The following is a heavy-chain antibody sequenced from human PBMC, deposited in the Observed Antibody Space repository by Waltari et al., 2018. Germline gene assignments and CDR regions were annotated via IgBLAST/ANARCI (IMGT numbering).Heavy chain of an antibody. J-gene: IGHJ4*02. V-gene: IGHV3-53*01. Sequence: EVQLVESGGGLIQPGGSLRLSCEASGLTVSRNYMSWVRQAPGKGLEWCSAIYSGGNTFYADSVKGRFNISIDNSKNTLYLQMNSLRVDDTAVYYCARDDSYGQFMRFDFWGQGTVVTVSS. CDR2: IYSGGNT. CDR3: ARDDSYGQFMRFDF. CDR1: GLTVSRNY. D-gene: IGHD5-18*01.